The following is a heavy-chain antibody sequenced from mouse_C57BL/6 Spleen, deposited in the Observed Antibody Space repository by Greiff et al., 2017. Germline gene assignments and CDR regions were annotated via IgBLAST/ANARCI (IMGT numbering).Heavy chain of an antibody. J-gene: IGHJ2*01. CDR3: ARGLYYFDY. V-gene: IGHV2-2*01. CDR1: GFSFTSYG. CDR2: IWSGGST. Sequence: VKLVESGPGLVQPSQCLSITCTVSGFSFTSYGVHWVRQSPGKGLEWLGVIWSGGSTDYNAAFISRLSISKDNSQSQVFFKMNSLQADDTAIYYCARGLYYFDYWGQGTTLTVSS.